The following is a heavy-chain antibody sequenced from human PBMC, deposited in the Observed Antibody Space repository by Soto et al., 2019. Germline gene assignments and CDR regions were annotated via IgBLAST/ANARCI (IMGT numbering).Heavy chain of an antibody. J-gene: IGHJ5*02. Sequence: GSLRLSCAASGFTFSSYSMNRARQAPGKGLEWVSYISIGSSTIYYADSVKGRFAISRDDAKNSLYLQMNSLRDEDTAVYYCARDNGMAGSFDPWGQGTLVTVSS. V-gene: IGHV3-48*02. CDR3: ARDNGMAGSFDP. D-gene: IGHD2-8*01. CDR2: ISIGSSTI. CDR1: GFTFSSYS.